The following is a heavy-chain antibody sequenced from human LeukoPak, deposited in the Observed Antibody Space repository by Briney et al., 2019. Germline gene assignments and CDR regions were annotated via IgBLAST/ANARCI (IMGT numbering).Heavy chain of an antibody. D-gene: IGHD3-10*01. CDR1: GYTFTGYY. Sequence: ASVKVSCKASGYTFTGYYMHWVRQAPGQGLEWMGWINPNSGGTNYAQKFQGRVTMTTDTSTSTAYMELRSLRSDDTAVYYCARGGGLVFLADWGQGTLVTVSS. CDR2: INPNSGGT. CDR3: ARGGGLVFLAD. J-gene: IGHJ4*02. V-gene: IGHV1-2*02.